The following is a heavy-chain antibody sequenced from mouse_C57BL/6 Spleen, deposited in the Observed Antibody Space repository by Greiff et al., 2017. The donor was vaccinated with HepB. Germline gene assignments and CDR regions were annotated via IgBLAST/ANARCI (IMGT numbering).Heavy chain of an antibody. D-gene: IGHD3-1*01. CDR1: GFTFSSYT. V-gene: IGHV5-9*01. CDR2: ISGGGGNT. J-gene: IGHJ2*01. Sequence: EVKLMESGGGLVKPGGSLKLSCAASGFTFSSYTMSWVRQTPEKRLEWVATISGGGGNTYYPDSVKGRFTISRDNAKNTLYLQMSSLRSEDTALYYCARQSSGLDFDYWGQGTTLTVSS. CDR3: ARQSSGLDFDY.